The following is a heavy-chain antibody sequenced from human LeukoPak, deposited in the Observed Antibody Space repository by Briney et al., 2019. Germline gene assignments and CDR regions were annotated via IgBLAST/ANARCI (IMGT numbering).Heavy chain of an antibody. D-gene: IGHD3-9*01. J-gene: IGHJ4*02. CDR2: IYYSGST. V-gene: IGHV4-31*03. CDR3: ARARYSDWSIDY. CDR1: GGSISNGGYY. Sequence: PSQTLSLTCTVSGGSISNGGYYWSWIRQHPGKGLEWIGYIYYSGSTYYNPSLKSRVTISVDTSKNQFSLKLSSVTAADTAVYYCARARYSDWSIDYWGQGTLVTVSS.